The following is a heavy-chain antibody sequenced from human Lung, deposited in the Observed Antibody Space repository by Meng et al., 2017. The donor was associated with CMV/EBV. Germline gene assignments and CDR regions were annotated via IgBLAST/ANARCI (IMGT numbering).Heavy chain of an antibody. J-gene: IGHJ6*02. CDR3: AREGGCSSTSCYYYYGMDV. CDR2: IIPIFGTA. D-gene: IGHD2-2*01. CDR1: GGTFSSYA. Sequence: SVXVSXXASGGTFSSYAISWVRQAPGQGLEWMGGIIPIFGTANYAQKFQGRVTITTDESTSTAYMELSSLRSEDTAVYYCAREGGCSSTSCYYYYGMDVWGQGTTVTVS. V-gene: IGHV1-69*05.